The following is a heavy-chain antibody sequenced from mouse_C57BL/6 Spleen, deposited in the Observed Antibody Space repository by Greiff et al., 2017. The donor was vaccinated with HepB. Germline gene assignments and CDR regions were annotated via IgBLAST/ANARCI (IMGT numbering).Heavy chain of an antibody. CDR2: IDPSDSYT. Sequence: QVQLQQSGAELVKPGASVKLSCKASGYTFTSYWMQWVKQRPGQGLEWIGEIDPSDSYTNYNQKFKGKATLTVDTSSSTAYMQLSSLTSEDSAVYYCARGAYYDYGGENYYAMDYWGQGTSVTVSS. CDR3: ARGAYYDYGGENYYAMDY. V-gene: IGHV1-50*01. J-gene: IGHJ4*01. D-gene: IGHD2-4*01. CDR1: GYTFTSYW.